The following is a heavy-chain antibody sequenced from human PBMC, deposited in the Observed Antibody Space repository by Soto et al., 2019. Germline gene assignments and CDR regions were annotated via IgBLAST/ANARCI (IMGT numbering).Heavy chain of an antibody. CDR2: ISGGGSST. CDR1: GFTFSLSA. Sequence: EVQLVESGGGFVQPGESLRLSCAASGFTFSLSAMSWVRQAPGRGLEWVSSISGGGSSTDYAESVKGRFTISRDNSKNKVHLQMNSLRAEDTAVYYCAKGPEYDILTGCDFWGQGALVTVSS. CDR3: AKGPEYDILTGCDF. V-gene: IGHV3-23*04. J-gene: IGHJ4*02. D-gene: IGHD3-9*01.